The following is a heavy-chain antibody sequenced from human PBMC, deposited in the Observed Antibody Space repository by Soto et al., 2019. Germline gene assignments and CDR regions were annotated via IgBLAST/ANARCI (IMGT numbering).Heavy chain of an antibody. V-gene: IGHV3-30*18. CDR1: GFTVSNYG. CDR3: AKDHFTDVIGGSGWDFDY. D-gene: IGHD6-19*01. CDR2: MSYDGSNK. J-gene: IGHJ4*02. Sequence: QVQLVEPGGGVVQPGRSLRLSCAASGFTVSNYGMHWVRQAPGKGLEWVAVMSYDGSNKHYADSVKGRFTISRDNSKNTLYLQMNSLRAEDTAVYYCAKDHFTDVIGGSGWDFDYWGQGTLVTVSS.